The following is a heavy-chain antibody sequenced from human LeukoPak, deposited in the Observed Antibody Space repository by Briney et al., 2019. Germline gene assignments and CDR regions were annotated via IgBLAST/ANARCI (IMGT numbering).Heavy chain of an antibody. CDR3: ARRYGSDWYGSVGY. Sequence: PSETLSLTCAVYGGSFSGYYWSWNRQPPGKGLEWIGEINHSGSTNYNPSLKSRVTISVDTSKNQFSLELSSVTAADTAVYYCARRYGSDWYGSVGYWGQGTLVTVSS. J-gene: IGHJ4*02. V-gene: IGHV4-34*01. D-gene: IGHD6-19*01. CDR1: GGSFSGYY. CDR2: INHSGST.